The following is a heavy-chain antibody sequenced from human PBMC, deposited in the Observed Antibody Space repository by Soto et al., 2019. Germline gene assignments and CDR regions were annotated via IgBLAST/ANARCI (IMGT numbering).Heavy chain of an antibody. CDR2: IAYDGAAT. J-gene: IGHJ4*02. CDR1: GFIFRSYG. CDR3: AKGGGYCSIGSCRTDY. Sequence: GGSLRLSCAASGFIFRSYGMHWVRQAPGKGLEWVAAIAYDGAATYYLDSVKGRFTISRDNSKDTLHLQMNSLRVEDTAVYYCAKGGGYCSIGSCRTDYWGQGTLVTVSS. D-gene: IGHD2-15*01. V-gene: IGHV3-30*18.